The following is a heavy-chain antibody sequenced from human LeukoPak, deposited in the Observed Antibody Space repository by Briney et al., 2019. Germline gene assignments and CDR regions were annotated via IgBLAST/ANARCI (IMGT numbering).Heavy chain of an antibody. V-gene: IGHV4-59*12. CDR2: ISYSGDI. Sequence: SETLSLTCTVSGTSIRSDYWTWIRQPPGKGLEWIGYISYSGDINYNPSLKSRLTISRDTSKNQFSLTLSSVTAADTAVYYCARSDGCGLVDIWGQGTMVTVSS. CDR1: GTSIRSDY. D-gene: IGHD3-22*01. CDR3: ARSDGCGLVDI. J-gene: IGHJ3*02.